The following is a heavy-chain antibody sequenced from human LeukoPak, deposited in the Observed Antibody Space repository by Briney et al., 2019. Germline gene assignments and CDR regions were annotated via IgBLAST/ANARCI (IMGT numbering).Heavy chain of an antibody. D-gene: IGHD3-22*01. V-gene: IGHV4-59*12. CDR2: IYDSGST. Sequence: SETLSLTCTVSGGSISTYYWTWIRQPPGKGLEWIGYIYDSGSTNYNPSLKSRVTISVDTSKNQFSLKLSSVTAADTAVYYCASRPLDYYDSSGYVFWGQGTLVTVSS. CDR3: ASRPLDYYDSSGYVF. J-gene: IGHJ4*02. CDR1: GGSISTYY.